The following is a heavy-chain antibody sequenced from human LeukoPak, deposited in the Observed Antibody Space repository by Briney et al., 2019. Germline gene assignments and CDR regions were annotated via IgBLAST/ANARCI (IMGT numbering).Heavy chain of an antibody. CDR3: ARLGDSSSSNYFDN. CDR2: IYYSGST. V-gene: IGHV4-59*01. D-gene: IGHD6-13*01. CDR1: GGSISSYY. J-gene: IGHJ4*02. Sequence: SETLSLTCTVSGGSISSYYWSWIRQPPGKGLEWIGYIYYSGSTNYNPSLKSRVTISVDTSKNQFSLKLSSVTAAATAVYYCARLGDSSSSNYFDNWGQGTLVTVSS.